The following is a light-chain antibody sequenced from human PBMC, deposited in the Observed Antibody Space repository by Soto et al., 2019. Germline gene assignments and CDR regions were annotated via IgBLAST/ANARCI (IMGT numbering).Light chain of an antibody. Sequence: EIVLTQSPGTLSLSPGERATLSCRASQSVSSNYLAWYQQKPGQAPSLLIYGASIRATGIPDRFSGSESGTDFTLTISRLEPEDFGMYYCQQYGSSAPITFGQGTRVEIE. J-gene: IGKJ5*01. CDR2: GAS. V-gene: IGKV3-20*01. CDR3: QQYGSSAPIT. CDR1: QSVSSNY.